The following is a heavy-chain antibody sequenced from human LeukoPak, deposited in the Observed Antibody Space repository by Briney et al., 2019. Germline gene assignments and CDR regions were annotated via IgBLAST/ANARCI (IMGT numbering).Heavy chain of an antibody. CDR2: INHSGST. Sequence: SETLSLTCAVDGGSFSGYYWSWIRQPPGKGLDWIGEINHSGSTNYNPSLKSRVTISVDTSKNQFSLKLSSVTAADTAVYYCARGHRTSGRGYSYVWGQGTLVTVSS. D-gene: IGHD5-18*01. V-gene: IGHV4-34*01. CDR3: ARGHRTSGRGYSYV. CDR1: GGSFSGYY. J-gene: IGHJ4*02.